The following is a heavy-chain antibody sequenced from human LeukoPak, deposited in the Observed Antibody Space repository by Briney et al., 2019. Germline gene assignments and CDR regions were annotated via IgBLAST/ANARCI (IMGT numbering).Heavy chain of an antibody. D-gene: IGHD6-13*01. V-gene: IGHV1-69*13. Sequence: ASVKVSCKASGGTFSSYAISWVRQAPGQGLEWMGGIIPIFGTANYAQKFQGRVTITADESTSTAYMELSSLRSEDTAVYYCARSKYSSSVPWVWGQGTLVTVSS. CDR1: GGTFSSYA. CDR2: IIPIFGTA. CDR3: ARSKYSSSVPWV. J-gene: IGHJ4*02.